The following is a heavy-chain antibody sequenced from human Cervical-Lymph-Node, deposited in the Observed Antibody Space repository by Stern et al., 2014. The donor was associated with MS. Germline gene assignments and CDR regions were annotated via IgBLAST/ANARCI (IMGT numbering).Heavy chain of an antibody. Sequence: GQLVESGGGVIQPGRSLRLSWAASGFTFSSHGIHWVRQAPGKGLEWVGAISHDASNKYYADTVTGRFTISRDNSKNTPYMQMNILRADDSAVYCCAKDLGGTFYHYYYGMDVWGRGTTVTVSS. V-gene: IGHV3-30*18. CDR2: ISHDASNK. J-gene: IGHJ6*02. CDR3: AKDLGGTFYHYYYGMDV. CDR1: GFTFSSHG. D-gene: IGHD1-26*01.